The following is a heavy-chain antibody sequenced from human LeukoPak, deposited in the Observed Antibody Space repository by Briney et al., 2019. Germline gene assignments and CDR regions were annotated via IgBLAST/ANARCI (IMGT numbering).Heavy chain of an antibody. D-gene: IGHD5-12*01. CDR1: GGSISSYY. Sequence: SETLSLTCTVSGGSISSYYWSWIRQPPGKGLEWIGYIYSSGSTNYSPSLKSRVTISVDTSKNQFSLKLYSVTAADTAVYYCARRYSDYGNAFDIWGQGTMVTVSS. J-gene: IGHJ3*02. CDR2: IYSSGST. CDR3: ARRYSDYGNAFDI. V-gene: IGHV4-59*08.